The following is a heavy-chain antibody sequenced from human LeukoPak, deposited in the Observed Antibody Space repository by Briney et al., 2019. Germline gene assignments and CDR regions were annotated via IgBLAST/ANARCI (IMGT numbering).Heavy chain of an antibody. CDR1: GYSFTSYW. CDR3: ARSPSQPVLRYFDWLLYYFDY. D-gene: IGHD3-9*01. J-gene: IGHJ4*02. Sequence: GESLQISCKGSGYSFTSYWIGWVRPMPGKGLEWMGIIYPGDSDTRYSPSFQGQVTISADKSISTAYLQWSSLKASDTAMYYCARSPSQPVLRYFDWLLYYFDYWGQGTLVTVSS. CDR2: IYPGDSDT. V-gene: IGHV5-51*01.